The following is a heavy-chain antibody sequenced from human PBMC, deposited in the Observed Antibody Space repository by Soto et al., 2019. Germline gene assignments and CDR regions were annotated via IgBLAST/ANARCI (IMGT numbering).Heavy chain of an antibody. Sequence: QVQLQQSGPGLVKPSETLSLTCSVSSGPTSSHNWGWIRQPPGRGLEWIGYVYSTGGTSYNPSLNSRVTSSADTSTNHISLTLTSGTAADTAVYYCVRQGIGNLHGLVDVWGQGTKVRVSS. CDR3: VRQGIGNLHGLVDV. V-gene: IGHV4-59*08. CDR2: VYSTGGT. CDR1: SGPTSSHN. J-gene: IGHJ6*02. D-gene: IGHD1-1*01.